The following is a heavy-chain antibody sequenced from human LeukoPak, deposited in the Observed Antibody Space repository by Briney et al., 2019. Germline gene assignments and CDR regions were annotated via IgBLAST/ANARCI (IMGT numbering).Heavy chain of an antibody. J-gene: IGHJ4*02. CDR2: INPNSGGT. CDR1: GYTFTGYY. Sequence: ASVKVSCKASGYTFTGYYMHWVRQAPGKGLEWMGRINPNSGGTNYAQKLQGRVTLTTDTTISTAYMELSRLRSDDTAVYYCARDGSGYSSGWYFHDYWGQGTLVTVSS. D-gene: IGHD6-19*01. CDR3: ARDGSGYSSGWYFHDY. V-gene: IGHV1-2*06.